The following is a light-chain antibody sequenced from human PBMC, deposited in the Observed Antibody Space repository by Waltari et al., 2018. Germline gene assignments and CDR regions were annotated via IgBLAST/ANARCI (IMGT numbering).Light chain of an antibody. Sequence: EIVLTQSPGTLSLSPGERATLSYRASQSISSSHLAWYQQKPGQAPRLLIYGASNRATGIPDSFSGSGSGTDFTLTISRLEPEDFAVYYCQQYGSSPFTFGPGTKVDI. CDR1: QSISSSH. J-gene: IGKJ3*01. CDR3: QQYGSSPFT. V-gene: IGKV3-20*01. CDR2: GAS.